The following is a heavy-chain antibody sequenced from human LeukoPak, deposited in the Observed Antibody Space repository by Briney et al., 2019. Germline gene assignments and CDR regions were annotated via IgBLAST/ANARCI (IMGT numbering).Heavy chain of an antibody. V-gene: IGHV4-59*12. D-gene: IGHD4-17*01. CDR2: IYYSGST. CDR1: GGSISSYY. J-gene: IGHJ4*02. CDR3: ARDRLPYGDYPLFDY. Sequence: PSETLSLTCTVSGGSISSYYWSWIRQPPGKGLEWIGYIYYSGSTYYNPSLKSRVTISVDTSKNQFSLKLSSVTAADTAVYYCARDRLPYGDYPLFDYWGQGTLVTVSS.